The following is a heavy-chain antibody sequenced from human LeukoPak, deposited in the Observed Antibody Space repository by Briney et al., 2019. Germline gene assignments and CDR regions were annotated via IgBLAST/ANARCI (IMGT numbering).Heavy chain of an antibody. V-gene: IGHV5-51*01. CDR3: ARLSPMDCSSTSCTYWYFDL. CDR1: GYSFTSYW. CDR2: IYPGDSDT. Sequence: GESLQISCKGSGYSFTSYWIGWVRQMPGKGLEWMGIIYPGDSDTRYSPSFQGQVTISADKSISTAYLQWSSLKASDTAMYYCARLSPMDCSSTSCTYWYFDLWGRGTLVTVSS. D-gene: IGHD2-2*01. J-gene: IGHJ2*01.